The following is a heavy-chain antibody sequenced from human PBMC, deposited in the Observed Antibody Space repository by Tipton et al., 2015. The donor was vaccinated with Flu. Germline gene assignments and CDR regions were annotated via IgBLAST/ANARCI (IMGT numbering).Heavy chain of an antibody. CDR1: GYTFTTSW. CDR3: ARGRELGPADY. Sequence: VQLVQSGAEVNKPGESLKISCKGSGYTFTTSWIVWVRQMPGKGLEWMGIIYPYDSDTRYSPSFQGRVTISVDKSLSTAYLQWNSLKASDTAIYYCARGRELGPADYWGQGTLVTVSS. D-gene: IGHD3-10*01. V-gene: IGHV5-51*01. CDR2: IYPYDSDT. J-gene: IGHJ4*02.